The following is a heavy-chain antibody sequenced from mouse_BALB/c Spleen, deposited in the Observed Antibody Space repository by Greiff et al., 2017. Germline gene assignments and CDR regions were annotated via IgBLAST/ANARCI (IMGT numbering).Heavy chain of an antibody. J-gene: IGHJ1*01. Sequence: EVKLVESGPGLVKPSQSLSLTCTVTGYSITSDYAWNWIRQFPGNKLEWMGYISYSGSTSYNPSLKSRISITRDTSKNQFFLQLNSVTTEDTATYYCARKPRYWYFDVWGAGTTVTVSS. CDR1: GYSITSDYA. D-gene: IGHD6-1*01. CDR3: ARKPRYWYFDV. V-gene: IGHV3-2*02. CDR2: ISYSGST.